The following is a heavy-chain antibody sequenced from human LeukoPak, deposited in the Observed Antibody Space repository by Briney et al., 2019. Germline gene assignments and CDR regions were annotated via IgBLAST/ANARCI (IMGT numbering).Heavy chain of an antibody. Sequence: GSLRLSCAASGFTFSDYSMNWVRQAPGKGLEWIGTIYYTGSMYYNPSLKSRVTMPVDTSKNQFSLKLSSVTAADTAVYYCARLNTMLRGVMTFDYWGQGTLVTVSS. J-gene: IGHJ4*02. CDR2: IYYTGSM. CDR3: ARLNTMLRGVMTFDY. CDR1: GFTFSDYS. D-gene: IGHD3-10*01. V-gene: IGHV4-59*04.